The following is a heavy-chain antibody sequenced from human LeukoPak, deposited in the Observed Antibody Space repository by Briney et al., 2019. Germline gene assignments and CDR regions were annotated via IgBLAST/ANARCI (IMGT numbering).Heavy chain of an antibody. CDR2: INPNSGGT. CDR1: GYTFTGYY. J-gene: IGHJ4*02. Sequence: ASVKVSCKASGYTFTGYYMHWVRQAPGQGLEWMGWINPNSGGTNYAQKFQGRVTMTRDTSISTAYMELSRLRSDDTAVYYCAREQSGYCSGGSCYWGGYFDYWGQGTLVTVSS. CDR3: AREQSGYCSGGSCYWGGYFDY. D-gene: IGHD2-15*01. V-gene: IGHV1-2*02.